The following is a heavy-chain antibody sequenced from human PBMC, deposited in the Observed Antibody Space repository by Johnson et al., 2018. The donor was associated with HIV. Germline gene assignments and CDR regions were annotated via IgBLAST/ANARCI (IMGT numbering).Heavy chain of an antibody. CDR1: GFTFSSYG. D-gene: IGHD1-26*01. Sequence: QVQLVESGGGLVKPGGSLRLSCAASGFTFSSYGIHWVRQAPGKGLEWVAAISYDGSRSDYGASVKGRFTISRDNSKNTLYLQMNSLRVEDTAVYYCASSSPYSGSYGDAFDIWGQGTLVTVSS. CDR3: ASSSPYSGSYGDAFDI. J-gene: IGHJ3*02. CDR2: ISYDGSRS. V-gene: IGHV3-30*03.